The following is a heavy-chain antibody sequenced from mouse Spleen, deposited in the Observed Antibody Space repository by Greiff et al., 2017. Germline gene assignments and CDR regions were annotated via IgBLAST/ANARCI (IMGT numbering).Heavy chain of an antibody. CDR1: GFTLNDYY. Sequence: VQLQQSGAELVKPGASVKLSCAASGFTLNDYYMTWVSQRPEKGLEWIGRINPGGGETNYPPKFKGRAPITADTSSNTAYLQHSSLTSEDTAVYYSARTTPVVAGMDYWGQGTSVTVSS. D-gene: IGHD1-1*01. V-gene: IGHV14-2*01. CDR3: ARTTPVVAGMDY. CDR2: INPGGGET. J-gene: IGHJ4*01.